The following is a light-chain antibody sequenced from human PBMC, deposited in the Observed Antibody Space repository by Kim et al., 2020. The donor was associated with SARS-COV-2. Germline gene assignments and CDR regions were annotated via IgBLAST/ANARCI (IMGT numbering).Light chain of an antibody. CDR3: HQYGSPPST. V-gene: IGKV3-20*01. J-gene: IGKJ5*01. CDR2: IAS. Sequence: SPGEKATLSCRASRGVTSNYLAWYLQKPGQAPRLLIYIASSRATGIPDRFSGSGSGTEFTLTISRLEPEDFAVYYCHQYGSPPSTFGQGTRLEIK. CDR1: RGVTSNY.